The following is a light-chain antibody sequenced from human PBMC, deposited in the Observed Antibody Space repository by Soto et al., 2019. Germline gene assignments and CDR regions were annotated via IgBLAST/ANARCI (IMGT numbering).Light chain of an antibody. V-gene: IGLV3-21*04. J-gene: IGLJ2*01. Sequence: SYELTQPPSVSGAPGKTARITCGGNNIGSKSVHWYPQKPGQAPVLAIYYDSDRPSGIPERFSGSNSGNAATLTISRVEAGDEADYYCQVWDSSSDRDVVFGGGTKLTVL. CDR1: NIGSKS. CDR2: YDS. CDR3: QVWDSSSDRDVV.